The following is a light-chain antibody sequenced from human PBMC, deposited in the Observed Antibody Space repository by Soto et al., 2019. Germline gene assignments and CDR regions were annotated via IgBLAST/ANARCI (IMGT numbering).Light chain of an antibody. V-gene: IGKV1-12*01. J-gene: IGKJ3*01. CDR2: GAS. CDR1: QNISSW. Sequence: DIQITQSPSSVSASVGDRVTFTCRASQNISSWLAWYQQTPGKAPNVLIYGASTLQRGVPSRFSGSGSGTEFTLTISILQPEDFAIYFCQQGNSFPFTFGPGTRVD. CDR3: QQGNSFPFT.